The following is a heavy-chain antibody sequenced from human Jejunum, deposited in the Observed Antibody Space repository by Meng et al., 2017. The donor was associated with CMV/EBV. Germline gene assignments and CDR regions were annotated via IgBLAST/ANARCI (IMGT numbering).Heavy chain of an antibody. CDR2: ISSDGSST. CDR3: ASNRGY. J-gene: IGHJ4*02. CDR1: GVTFSSYW. V-gene: IGHV3-74*01. Sequence: LKISCAASGVTFSSYWMHWVRQAPGEGLVWVSRISSDGSSTSYADSVKGRFTISRDNAKNTLYLQMNSLRAEDTAVYYCASNRGYWGQGTLVTVSS.